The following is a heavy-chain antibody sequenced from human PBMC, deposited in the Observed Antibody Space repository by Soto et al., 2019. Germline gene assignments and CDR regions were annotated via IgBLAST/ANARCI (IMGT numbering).Heavy chain of an antibody. CDR1: GGSISSYY. CDR3: ARLNALYYDFWSGYYTDYYYYMDV. Sequence: PSETLSLTCTVSGGSISSYYWSWIRQPPWKGLEWIGYIYYSGSTNYNPSLKSRVTISVDTSKNQFSLKLSSVTAADTAVYYCARLNALYYDFWSGYYTDYYYYMDVWGKGTPVTLSS. D-gene: IGHD3-3*01. J-gene: IGHJ6*03. V-gene: IGHV4-59*08. CDR2: IYYSGST.